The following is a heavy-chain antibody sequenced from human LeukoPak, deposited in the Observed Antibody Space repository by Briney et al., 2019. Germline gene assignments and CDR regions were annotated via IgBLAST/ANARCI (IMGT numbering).Heavy chain of an antibody. CDR2: INPNSGGT. CDR1: GYTFPGYY. CDR3: ARDKPPYSSGWYREDWFDP. V-gene: IGHV1-2*02. Sequence: GASVKVSCKASGYTFPGYYMHWVRQAPGQGLEWMGWINPNSGGTNYAQKFQGRVTMTRDTSISTAYMELSRLRSDDTAVYYCARDKPPYSSGWYREDWFDPWGQGTLVTVSS. J-gene: IGHJ5*02. D-gene: IGHD6-19*01.